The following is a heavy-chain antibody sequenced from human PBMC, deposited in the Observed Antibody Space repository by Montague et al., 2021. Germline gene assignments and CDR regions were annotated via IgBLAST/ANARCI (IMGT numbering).Heavy chain of an antibody. CDR3: ARDQGQGYCGGDCYVGLDY. CDR1: GFPFSNYW. V-gene: IGHV3-7*01. CDR2: IKQDGSEK. J-gene: IGHJ4*02. Sequence: SLSLSFSASGFPFSNYWMSWVRQAPGKGLEWVANIKQDGSEKHYVDSVKGRFTISRDNAKNSLYLQMNSLRAEDTAVYFRARDQGQGYCGGDCYVGLDYWGQGTLVTVSS. D-gene: IGHD2-21*01.